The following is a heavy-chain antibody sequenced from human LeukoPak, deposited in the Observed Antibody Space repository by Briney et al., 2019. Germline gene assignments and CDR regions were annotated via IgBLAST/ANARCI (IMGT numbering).Heavy chain of an antibody. CDR2: INANSGGT. CDR3: ARGEDLGVAMDYYYGLDV. D-gene: IGHD2-8*01. CDR1: GYTFTSYQ. V-gene: IGHV1-2*06. Sequence: ASVKVSCKSSGYTFTSYQMHWVRQAPGQGLEWMGRINANSGGTNTAQKFQGRVTMTRDTSKTTAYMELSGLRSDDTAVYYCARGEDLGVAMDYYYGLDVWGQGTTVTVSS. J-gene: IGHJ6*02.